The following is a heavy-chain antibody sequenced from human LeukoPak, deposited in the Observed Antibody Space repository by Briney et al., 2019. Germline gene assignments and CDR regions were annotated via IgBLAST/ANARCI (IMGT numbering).Heavy chain of an antibody. D-gene: IGHD2-15*01. CDR1: GYTFTSYD. CDR2: IIPIFGTT. CDR3: ARNGPYSRLDY. V-gene: IGHV1-69*06. Sequence: SVKVSCKASGYTFTSYDINWVRQATGQGLEWMGGIIPIFGTTNYAQNFQGRVTLTADKSTSTAHMELSSLKSEDTAVYYCARNGPYSRLDYWGQGALVTVSS. J-gene: IGHJ4*02.